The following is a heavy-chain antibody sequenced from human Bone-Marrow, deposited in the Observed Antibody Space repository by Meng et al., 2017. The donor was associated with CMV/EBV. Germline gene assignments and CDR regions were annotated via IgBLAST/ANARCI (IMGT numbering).Heavy chain of an antibody. J-gene: IGHJ4*02. V-gene: IGHV1-8*03. CDR2: MNPNSGNT. D-gene: IGHD3-9*01. Sequence: ASVKVSCKASGYTFTSYDINWVRQATGQGLEWMGWMNPNSGNTGYAQKFQGRVTITGNTSISTAYMELSSLRSEDTAVYYCARGSNDILTGYTYWGQGTLVTVSS. CDR3: ARGSNDILTGYTY. CDR1: GYTFTSYD.